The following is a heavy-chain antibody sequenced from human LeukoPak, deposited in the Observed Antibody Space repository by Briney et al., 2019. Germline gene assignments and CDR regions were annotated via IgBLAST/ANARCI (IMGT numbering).Heavy chain of an antibody. CDR1: GGSFSGYY. D-gene: IGHD5-12*01. CDR3: ARGGYSGYGFREYYFDY. Sequence: ASETLSLTCAVYGGSFSGYYWSWIRQPPGKGLEWIGEINHTASTNYNPSLKSRVTISVDTSKNQFSLKLSSVTAADTAVYYCARGGYSGYGFREYYFDYWGQGTLVTVSS. V-gene: IGHV4-34*01. J-gene: IGHJ4*02. CDR2: INHTAST.